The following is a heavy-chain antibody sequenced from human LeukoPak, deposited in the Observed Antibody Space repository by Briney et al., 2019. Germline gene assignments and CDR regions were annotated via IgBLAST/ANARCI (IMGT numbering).Heavy chain of an antibody. CDR3: ARDQSSTSPYYGMDV. Sequence: PSETLSLTCTVSGGSISSYCWSWIRQPPGKGLEWIGYIYYSGSTNYNPSLKSRVTISVDTSKNQFSLKLSSVTAADTAVYYCARDQSSTSPYYGMDVWGQGTTVTVSS. CDR2: IYYSGST. D-gene: IGHD2-2*01. V-gene: IGHV4-59*01. CDR1: GGSISSYC. J-gene: IGHJ6*02.